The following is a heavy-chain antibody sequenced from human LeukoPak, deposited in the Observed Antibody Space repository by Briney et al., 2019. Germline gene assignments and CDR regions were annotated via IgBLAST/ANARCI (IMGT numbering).Heavy chain of an antibody. CDR1: GGFISSYY. CDR3: ASRAVAGTSPFSS. Sequence: SETLSLTCTVSGGFISSYYWSWIRQPPGKGLEWIGYIYYSGSTNYNPSLKSRVTISVDTSKNQFSLKLSSVTAADTAVYYCASRAVAGTSPFSSWGQGTLVTVSS. CDR2: IYYSGST. J-gene: IGHJ4*02. V-gene: IGHV4-59*01. D-gene: IGHD6-19*01.